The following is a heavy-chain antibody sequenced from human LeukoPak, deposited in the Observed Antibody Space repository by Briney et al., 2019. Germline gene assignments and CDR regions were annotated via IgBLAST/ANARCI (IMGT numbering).Heavy chain of an antibody. V-gene: IGHV4-59*11. D-gene: IGHD6-13*01. CDR3: ASRSGYSSSWYDYYYMDV. CDR2: IYYSGST. Sequence: PSETLSLTCTVSGGSISSHYWSWIRQPPGKGLEWLGYIYYSGSTNYNPSLKSRVTISVDTSKNQFSLKLSSVTAADTAVYYCASRSGYSSSWYDYYYMDVWGKGTTVTVSS. J-gene: IGHJ6*03. CDR1: GGSISSHY.